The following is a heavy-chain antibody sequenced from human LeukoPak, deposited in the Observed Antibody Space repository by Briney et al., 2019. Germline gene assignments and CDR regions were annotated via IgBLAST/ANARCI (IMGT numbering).Heavy chain of an antibody. CDR2: ISSSSGNV. CDR1: GFTFSGYT. D-gene: IGHD2-2*01. J-gene: IGHJ5*02. CDR3: ARLGYQLLNNWFDP. Sequence: GGSLRLSCEASGFTFSGYTMNWVRQAPGKGLEWVAAISSSSGNVYYADSVKGRFTISRDNAENSLYLQMNSLRAEDTAVYYCARLGYQLLNNWFDPWGQGTLVTVSS. V-gene: IGHV3-21*01.